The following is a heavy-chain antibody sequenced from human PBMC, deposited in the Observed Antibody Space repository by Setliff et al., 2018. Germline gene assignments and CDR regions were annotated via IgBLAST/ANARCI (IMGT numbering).Heavy chain of an antibody. CDR2: IYPGDFRT. Sequence: GESLKISCQGYGYSFSNYWIGWVRQMPGKGLEWMGVIYPGDFRTRYNPSFQGQVTISVDKSIRTAYLQWNSLRASDTAMYYCATRFFAGTSGVYWGRGTLVTVSS. J-gene: IGHJ4*02. V-gene: IGHV5-51*01. CDR1: GYSFSNYW. CDR3: ATRFFAGTSGVY. D-gene: IGHD1-26*01.